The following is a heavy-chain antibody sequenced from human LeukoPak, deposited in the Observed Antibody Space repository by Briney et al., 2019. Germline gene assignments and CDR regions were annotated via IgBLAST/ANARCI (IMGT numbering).Heavy chain of an antibody. J-gene: IGHJ3*02. D-gene: IGHD3-10*01. Sequence: KPSETLSLTCTVSGGSISSYYWSWIRQPPGKGLEWIGYIYYSRSTNYNPSLKSRVTISVDTSKNQFSLKLSSVTAADTAVYYCARVGKLLWFGVPLDAFDIWGQGTMVTVSS. CDR2: IYYSRST. CDR1: GGSISSYY. V-gene: IGHV4-59*01. CDR3: ARVGKLLWFGVPLDAFDI.